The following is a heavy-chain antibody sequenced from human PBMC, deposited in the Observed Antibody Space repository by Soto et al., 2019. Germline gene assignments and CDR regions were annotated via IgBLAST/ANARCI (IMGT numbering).Heavy chain of an antibody. Sequence: QVQLVQSGAEVKKPGSSVKVSCKASGGTFSSYAISWVRQAPGQGLEWMGGIIPIFGTANYAQKFQGRVTITADEATSTAYLVLRSLRSEDTAVDYCARPPSGQLGAEYFQQWGQGTLVTVSS. CDR1: GGTFSSYA. D-gene: IGHD6-13*01. CDR3: ARPPSGQLGAEYFQQ. V-gene: IGHV1-69*01. CDR2: IIPIFGTA. J-gene: IGHJ1*01.